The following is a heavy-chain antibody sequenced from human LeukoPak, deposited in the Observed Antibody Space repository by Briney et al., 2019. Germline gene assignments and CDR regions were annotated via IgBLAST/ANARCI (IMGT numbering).Heavy chain of an antibody. CDR3: AREATTVTKLFDY. Sequence: ASVKVSCKASGGTFSSYAISWVRQAPGQGLEWMGRIIPILGIANYAQKFQGRVTITADKSTSTAYMELSSLRSEDTAVYYCAREATTVTKLFDYWGQGTLVTVSS. D-gene: IGHD4-17*01. J-gene: IGHJ4*02. CDR1: GGTFSSYA. V-gene: IGHV1-69*04. CDR2: IIPILGIA.